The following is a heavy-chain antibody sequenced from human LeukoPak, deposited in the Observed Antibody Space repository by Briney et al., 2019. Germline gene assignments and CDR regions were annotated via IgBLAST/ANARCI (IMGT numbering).Heavy chain of an antibody. V-gene: IGHV4-30-4*01. CDR1: RGSISTGDYY. CDR2: IYYSGST. CDR3: YGSGI. D-gene: IGHD3-10*01. Sequence: SETLSLTCTVSRGSISTGDYYWSWICQPPGKGLEWIGYIYYSGSTYYSPSLKSRVTMSVDTSNNQFSLKLTSVTAADTAIYYCYGSGIWGQGTLVTVSS. J-gene: IGHJ4*02.